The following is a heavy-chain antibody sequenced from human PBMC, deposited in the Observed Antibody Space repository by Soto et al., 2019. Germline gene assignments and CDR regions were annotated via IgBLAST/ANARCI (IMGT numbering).Heavy chain of an antibody. CDR1: GFTFSGSA. J-gene: IGHJ6*04. CDR3: TRPNLGYCSSTSCYDQVDV. Sequence: GGSLRLSCAASGFTFSGSAMHWVRQASGKGLEWVGRIRSKANSYATAYAASVKGRFTISRDDSKNTAYLQMNSLKTEDTAVYYCTRPNLGYCSSTSCYDQVDVWGKGTTVTVSS. D-gene: IGHD2-2*01. V-gene: IGHV3-73*01. CDR2: IRSKANSYAT.